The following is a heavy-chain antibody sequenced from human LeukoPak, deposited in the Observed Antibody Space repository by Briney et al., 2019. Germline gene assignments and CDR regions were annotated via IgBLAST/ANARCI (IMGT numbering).Heavy chain of an antibody. V-gene: IGHV4-59*07. CDR3: QRGPWALNDY. D-gene: IGHD3-16*01. Sequence: PSDTLSLTRTVSGGSISNYYSSWIRQPPGKGLELIRYLYYSGSTNYKPSVKCRVTISVDPSKSQFSLKLSSVTAADTDVYYCQRGPWALNDYWGQGTLVTVSS. J-gene: IGHJ4*02. CDR2: LYYSGST. CDR1: GGSISNYY.